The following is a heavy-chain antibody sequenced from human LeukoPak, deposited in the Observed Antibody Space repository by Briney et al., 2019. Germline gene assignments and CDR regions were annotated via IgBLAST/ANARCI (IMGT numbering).Heavy chain of an antibody. CDR2: IIPIFGTA. CDR1: GGAFSSYA. V-gene: IGHV1-69*01. D-gene: IGHD6-13*01. J-gene: IGHJ4*02. CDR3: AREGISRAAAGTSNLLLDY. Sequence: SVKVSCKASGGAFSSYAISWVRQAPGQGLEWMGGIIPIFGTANYAQKFQGRVTITADESTSTAYMELSSLRSEDTAVYYCAREGISRAAAGTSNLLLDYWGQGTLVTVSS.